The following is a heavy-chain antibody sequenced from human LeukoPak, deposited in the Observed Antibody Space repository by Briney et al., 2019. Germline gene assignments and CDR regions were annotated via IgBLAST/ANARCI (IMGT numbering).Heavy chain of an antibody. V-gene: IGHV3-30*18. Sequence: GGSLRLSCAASGFTFSSYGMHWVRQAPGKGLEWVAVISYDGSNKYYADSVKGRFTISRDNSKNTLYLQMDNLRAEDSAVYYCAKDLRNYFGANGYSRGGGDYFDYWGQGTLVTVSS. D-gene: IGHD2-8*01. J-gene: IGHJ4*02. CDR3: AKDLRNYFGANGYSRGGGDYFDY. CDR1: GFTFSSYG. CDR2: ISYDGSNK.